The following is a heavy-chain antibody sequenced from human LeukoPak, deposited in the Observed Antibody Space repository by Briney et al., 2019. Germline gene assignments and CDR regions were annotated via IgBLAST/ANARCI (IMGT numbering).Heavy chain of an antibody. J-gene: IGHJ4*02. Sequence: GESLKISCKGSGYSFTSYWIGWVRQMPGKGLEWMGVIYPGDSDIRYSPSFQGQVTISAENSISTAYLQWSSLKASDTAMYYCARQRIRNGDNDYWGQGTLVTVSS. V-gene: IGHV5-51*01. CDR2: IYPGDSDI. D-gene: IGHD7-27*01. CDR3: ARQRIRNGDNDY. CDR1: GYSFTSYW.